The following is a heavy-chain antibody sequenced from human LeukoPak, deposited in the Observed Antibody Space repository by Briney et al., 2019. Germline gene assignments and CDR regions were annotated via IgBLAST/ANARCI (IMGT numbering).Heavy chain of an antibody. Sequence: PGGSLRLSCAASGFTLSSYSMNWVRRAQGKGLEWVSSISSSSSYIYYADSVKGGFTISRDNAKNSLYLQMNSLRAEDTAVYYCAFLKTSSSYWGQGTLVTVSS. CDR1: GFTLSSYS. CDR3: AFLKTSSSY. CDR2: ISSSSSYI. D-gene: IGHD3-3*01. V-gene: IGHV3-21*01. J-gene: IGHJ4*02.